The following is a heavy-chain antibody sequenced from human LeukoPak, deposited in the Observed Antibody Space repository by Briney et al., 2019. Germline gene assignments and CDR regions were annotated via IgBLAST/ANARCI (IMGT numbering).Heavy chain of an antibody. J-gene: IGHJ4*02. V-gene: IGHV3-21*01. CDR3: ARSLKLIAVAGGDY. CDR1: GFTFRSYW. Sequence: SGGSLRLSCGASGFTFRSYWMSWVRQAPGKGLEWVSSISSSSSYIYYADSVKGRFTISRDNAKNSLYLQMNSLRAEDTAVYYCARSLKLIAVAGGDYWGQGTLVTVSS. D-gene: IGHD6-19*01. CDR2: ISSSSSYI.